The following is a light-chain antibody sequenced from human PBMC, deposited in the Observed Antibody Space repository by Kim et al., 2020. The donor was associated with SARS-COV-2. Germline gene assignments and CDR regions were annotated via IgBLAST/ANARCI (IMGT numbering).Light chain of an antibody. J-gene: IGLJ1*01. CDR1: KWGDKF. CDR2: QDN. CDR3: QAWDSSTHNYV. Sequence: SPGQTASCAYACYKWGDKFVACSLAYPGQAAVVLIYQDNLRPAGIPERFSGSDSGNVATLTFSGTQSMDEADYYCQAWDSSTHNYVFGAGTKVTVL. V-gene: IGLV3-1*01.